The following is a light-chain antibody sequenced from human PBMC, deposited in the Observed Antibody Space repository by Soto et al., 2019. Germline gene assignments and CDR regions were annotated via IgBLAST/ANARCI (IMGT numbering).Light chain of an antibody. CDR2: GAS. CDR1: QSVRSTY. CDR3: QLYCQKYGSSPPWYT. Sequence: EIVLTQSPGTLSLSPGERAALSCRASQSVRSTYLAWYQQRPGQAPRLLIYGASSRATGIPDRFSGSGSGTDFTLTISKLEPEDFAVYYCQLYCQKYGSSPPWYTFGQGTKLEIK. J-gene: IGKJ2*01. V-gene: IGKV3-20*01.